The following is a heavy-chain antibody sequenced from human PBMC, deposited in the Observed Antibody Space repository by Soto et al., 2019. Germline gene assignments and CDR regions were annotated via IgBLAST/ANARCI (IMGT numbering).Heavy chain of an antibody. V-gene: IGHV4-61*08. J-gene: IGHJ4*02. Sequence: SETLSFTCTVSGGSISSGGYYWSWIRQHPGKGLEWIGYIYYSGSTNYNPSLKSRVTISVDTSKNQFSLKLSSVTAADTAVYYCASRGYCSSTSCRDYWGQGTLVTVSS. CDR1: GGSISSGGYY. D-gene: IGHD2-2*01. CDR3: ASRGYCSSTSCRDY. CDR2: IYYSGST.